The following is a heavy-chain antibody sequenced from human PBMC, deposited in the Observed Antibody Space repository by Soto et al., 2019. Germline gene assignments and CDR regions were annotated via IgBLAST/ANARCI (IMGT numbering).Heavy chain of an antibody. D-gene: IGHD6-19*01. Sequence: EVQLVESGGGLVQPGGSLRLSCAASGFTFSSYWMHWVRQAPGKGLVWVSRINSDGSSTSYADSVKGRFTISRDNAKNTLYPQMHTLRADDTAVYYCPVAVAGPTAIRYWGQGTLVTVSS. CDR3: PVAVAGPTAIRY. CDR2: INSDGSST. J-gene: IGHJ4*02. CDR1: GFTFSSYW. V-gene: IGHV3-74*01.